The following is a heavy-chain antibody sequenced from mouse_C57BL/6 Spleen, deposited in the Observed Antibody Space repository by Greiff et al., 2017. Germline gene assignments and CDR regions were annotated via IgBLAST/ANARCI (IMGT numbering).Heavy chain of an antibody. V-gene: IGHV2-2*01. CDR2: IWSGGST. CDR1: GFSLTSYG. CDR3: ARRDGNYEGEYRDYYAMDY. Sequence: QVQLQQSGPGLVQPSQSLSITCTVSGFSLTSYGVHWVRQSPGKGLEWLGVIWSGGSTDYNAAFISRLSISKDNSKSQVFFKMNSLQADDTAIYYCARRDGNYEGEYRDYYAMDYWGQGTSVTVSS. J-gene: IGHJ4*01. D-gene: IGHD2-1*01.